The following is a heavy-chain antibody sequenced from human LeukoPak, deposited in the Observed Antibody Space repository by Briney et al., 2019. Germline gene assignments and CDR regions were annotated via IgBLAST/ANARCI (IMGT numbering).Heavy chain of an antibody. Sequence: GGSLRLSCAASGFTFSSYAMSWVRQAPGKGLEWVSAISGSGGSTYYADSVKGRFTISRDNSKNTLYLQMSSLRAEDTAVYYCAKAIGYGSGSYFDYWGQGTLVTVSS. D-gene: IGHD3-10*01. V-gene: IGHV3-23*01. CDR1: GFTFSSYA. CDR3: AKAIGYGSGSYFDY. CDR2: ISGSGGST. J-gene: IGHJ4*02.